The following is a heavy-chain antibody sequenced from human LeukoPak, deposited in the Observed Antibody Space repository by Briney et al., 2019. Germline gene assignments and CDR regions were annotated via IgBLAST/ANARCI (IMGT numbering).Heavy chain of an antibody. D-gene: IGHD3-22*01. V-gene: IGHV3-23*01. CDR3: AKRTPYSSGSYYFDY. J-gene: IGHJ4*02. CDR2: ISGSGGTT. Sequence: GGSLRLSCAASGFTFSSYEVNWVRQAPGKGLEWVSAISGSGGTTNYADSVKGRLTISRDNSQNTLYLQMNSLRAEDTAVYYCAKRTPYSSGSYYFDYWGEGTLVSVSS. CDR1: GFTFSSYE.